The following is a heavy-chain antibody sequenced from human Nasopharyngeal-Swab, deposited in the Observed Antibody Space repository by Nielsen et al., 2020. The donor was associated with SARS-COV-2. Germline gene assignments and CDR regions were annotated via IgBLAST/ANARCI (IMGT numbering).Heavy chain of an antibody. J-gene: IGHJ6*02. D-gene: IGHD6-19*01. CDR3: AREEQWLVRGEVYYYYGMDV. V-gene: IGHV6-1*01. CDR1: GDSVSSNSAA. Sequence: SQTLSLTCAISGDSVSSNSAAWNWIRQSPSRGLEWLGRTYYRSKWYNDYAVSVKSRITINPDKSKNQFSLQLNSVTPEDTAVYYCAREEQWLVRGEVYYYYGMDVWGQGTTVTVSS. CDR2: TYYRSKWYN.